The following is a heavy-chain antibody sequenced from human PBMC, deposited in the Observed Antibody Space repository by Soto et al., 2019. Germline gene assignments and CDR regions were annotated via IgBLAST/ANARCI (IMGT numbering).Heavy chain of an antibody. J-gene: IGHJ6*02. CDR2: INSDGSST. Sequence: GGSLRLSCAASGFTFSIYWMHWVRQAPGKGLVWVSRINSDGSSTSYADSVKGRFTISRDNAKNTLYLQMNSLRAEDTAVYYCAAFYYYYGMDVWGQGTTVTVSS. D-gene: IGHD3-3*02. V-gene: IGHV3-74*01. CDR3: AAFYYYYGMDV. CDR1: GFTFSIYW.